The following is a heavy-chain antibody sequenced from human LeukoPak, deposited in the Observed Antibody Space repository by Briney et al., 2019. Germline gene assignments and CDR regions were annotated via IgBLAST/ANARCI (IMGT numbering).Heavy chain of an antibody. J-gene: IGHJ6*02. CDR1: GGSISSSSYY. V-gene: IGHV4-39*01. Sequence: SETLSLTCTVSGGSISSSSYYWGWIRQPPGKGLEWIGSIYYSGSTYYNPSLKSRVTISVDTSKNQFSLKLSSVTAADTAVYYCARGGYSSSWSRLDVWGQGTTVTVSS. CDR3: ARGGYSSSWSRLDV. D-gene: IGHD6-13*01. CDR2: IYYSGST.